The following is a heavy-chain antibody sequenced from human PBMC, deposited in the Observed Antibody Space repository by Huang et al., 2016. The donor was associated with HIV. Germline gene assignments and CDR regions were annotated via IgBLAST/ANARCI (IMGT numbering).Heavy chain of an antibody. Sequence: QVQLEQSGPAVRKPGSSVKVSCQASGGSFSDQIISWVRQAPGQRFEWRGVSIPLLRAPAYAQEFKGRVTMTADESTATIYMELNSLTSEDTAVYYCAMSLRYQYDSRSYWGRYFDYWGQGTLVTVSS. CDR2: SIPLLRAP. V-gene: IGHV1-69*01. CDR1: GGSFSDQI. CDR3: AMSLRYQYDSRSYWGRYFDY. J-gene: IGHJ4*02. D-gene: IGHD3-16*01.